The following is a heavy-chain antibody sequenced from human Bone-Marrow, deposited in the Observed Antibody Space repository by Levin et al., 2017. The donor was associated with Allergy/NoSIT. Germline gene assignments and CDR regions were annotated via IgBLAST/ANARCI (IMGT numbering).Heavy chain of an antibody. V-gene: IGHV3-72*01. CDR3: SRRNRAFDY. J-gene: IGHJ4*02. D-gene: IGHD3-10*01. CDR2: IRNKANRHTT. Sequence: LSLTCAASGFTFSDYYMDWVRQAPGKGLEWVGRIRNKANRHTTEYAASVKGRFTISRDDSKNSLNLQMNSLKTEYTAVNYCSRRNRAFDYWGQGTLVTVSS. CDR1: GFTFSDYY.